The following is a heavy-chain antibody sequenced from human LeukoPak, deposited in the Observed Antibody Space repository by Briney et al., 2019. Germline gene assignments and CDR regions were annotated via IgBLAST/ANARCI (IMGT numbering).Heavy chain of an antibody. CDR3: ARDSPNYYYYYYMDV. CDR2: IKQDGSEK. Sequence: TGGSLRLSCAASGFTFSSYWMSWVRQAPGKGLEWVANIKQDGSEKYYVDSVKGRFTISRDNAKNSLYLQMNSLRAEDTAVYYCARDSPNYYYYYYMDVWGKRTTVTVSS. CDR1: GFTFSSYW. J-gene: IGHJ6*03. V-gene: IGHV3-7*01.